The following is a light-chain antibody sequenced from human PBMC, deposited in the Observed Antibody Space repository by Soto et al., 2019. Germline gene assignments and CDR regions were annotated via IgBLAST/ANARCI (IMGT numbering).Light chain of an antibody. V-gene: IGKV1-39*01. CDR3: QQSYSTPWT. CDR1: QSITNY. Sequence: DIQMTQSPSSLSASVGDRVTITCRASQSITNYLNWYQQKPGKAPQLLIYAASSLQSGVPSRFSGCESGTDFTLSISSLQPEDFATYYCQQSYSTPWTFGQGTKVEIK. CDR2: AAS. J-gene: IGKJ1*01.